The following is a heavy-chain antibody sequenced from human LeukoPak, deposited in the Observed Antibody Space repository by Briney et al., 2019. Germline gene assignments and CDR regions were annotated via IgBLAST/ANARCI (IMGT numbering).Heavy chain of an antibody. CDR3: ARPRDQIWSGYAFDI. Sequence: GASVKVSCKASGYTFTSYYMHWVRQAPGQGLEWMGIINPSGGSTSYAQKFQGRVTMTRDTSTSTVYMELSSLRSEDTAVYYCARPRDQIWSGYAFDIWGQGTMVTVSS. CDR1: GYTFTSYY. J-gene: IGHJ3*02. D-gene: IGHD3-3*01. V-gene: IGHV1-46*01. CDR2: INPSGGST.